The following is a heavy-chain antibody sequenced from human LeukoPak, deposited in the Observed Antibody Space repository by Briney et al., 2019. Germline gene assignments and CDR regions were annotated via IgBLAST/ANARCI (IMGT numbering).Heavy chain of an antibody. V-gene: IGHV3-23*01. CDR3: TRGGRYLPLDI. CDR2: ISGSGGST. D-gene: IGHD3-10*01. CDR1: GFTFSSYA. J-gene: IGHJ3*02. Sequence: GGSLRLSCAASGFTFSSYAMSWVRQAPGKGLEWVSAISGSGGSTYYADSVKGRFTISRDNSKNTLYLQMNSLKTEDTAVYYCTRGGRYLPLDIWGQGTMVTVSS.